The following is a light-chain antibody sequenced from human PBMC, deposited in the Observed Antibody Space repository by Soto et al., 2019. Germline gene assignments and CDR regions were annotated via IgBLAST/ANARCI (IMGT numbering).Light chain of an antibody. J-gene: IGKJ5*01. Sequence: EIVLTQSPATLSLSPGERATLSCGASQSLTSSYLAWFQQKPGLAPRLLIYDASNRATGIPDRFSGSGSGTDFTLTISRLEPEDFAVYYCQQYGNSITFGQGTRLEMK. CDR3: QQYGNSIT. CDR2: DAS. CDR1: QSLTSSY. V-gene: IGKV3D-20*01.